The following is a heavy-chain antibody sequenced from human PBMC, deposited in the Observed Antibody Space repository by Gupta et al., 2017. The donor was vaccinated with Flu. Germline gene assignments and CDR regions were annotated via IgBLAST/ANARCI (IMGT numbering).Heavy chain of an antibody. D-gene: IGHD3-3*01. Sequence: SGFTFVDYFRTWIRQAPGKGLEWVSYIDGRSSFVYHADSVRGRFTVSRDNARDSLYLQMNSLRVEDTAIYYCARNYDPIDFWGQGTLVTVSS. V-gene: IGHV3-11*01. CDR2: IDGRSSFV. CDR3: ARNYDPIDF. CDR1: GFTFVDYF. J-gene: IGHJ4*02.